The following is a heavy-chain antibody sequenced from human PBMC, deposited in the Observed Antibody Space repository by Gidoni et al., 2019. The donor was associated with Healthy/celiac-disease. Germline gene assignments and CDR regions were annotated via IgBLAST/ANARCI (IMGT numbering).Heavy chain of an antibody. CDR2: INPNSGGT. CDR3: ARDYRSHDYGDPQSEFDY. Sequence: QVQLVQSGAEVKKPGASVKVSCKASGYIFNGYYLHWVLRAPGQGLEWMGWINPNSGGTNYAQKFQGRVTMTRDTSISTAHMEVSRLRFDDTAIYYCARDYRSHDYGDPQSEFDYWGQGTLVTVSS. D-gene: IGHD4-17*01. V-gene: IGHV1-2*02. CDR1: GYIFNGYY. J-gene: IGHJ4*02.